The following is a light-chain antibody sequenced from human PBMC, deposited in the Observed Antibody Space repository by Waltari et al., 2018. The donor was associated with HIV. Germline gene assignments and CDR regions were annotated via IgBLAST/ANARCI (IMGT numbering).Light chain of an antibody. CDR2: RNY. CDR1: TSNIETHW. J-gene: IGLJ3*02. Sequence: QSVLTQPPSASGTPGQTVTIPCSGSTSNIETHWVYWYQQPPGTAPKLPIYRNYKRPSGVPERFSVSKSGASASLVISGLRSEDEADYYCEAWDSTLKETLFGGGTKLTVL. CDR3: EAWDSTLKETL. V-gene: IGLV1-47*01.